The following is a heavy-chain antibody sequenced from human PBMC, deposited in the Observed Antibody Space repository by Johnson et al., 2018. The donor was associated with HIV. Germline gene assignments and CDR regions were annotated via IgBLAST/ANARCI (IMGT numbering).Heavy chain of an antibody. CDR2: IGPAGDT. CDR3: ASPQGIAAHAFDI. J-gene: IGHJ3*02. Sequence: VQLVESGGGLVQPGGSLRLSCAASGFTFSSYDMHWVRQATGKGLEWVSAIGPAGDTYYPGSVKGRFTISRENATNSLYLQMNSLRAEDTAVYYCASPQGIAAHAFDIWGQGTMVTVSS. D-gene: IGHD6-13*01. CDR1: GFTFSSYD. V-gene: IGHV3-13*01.